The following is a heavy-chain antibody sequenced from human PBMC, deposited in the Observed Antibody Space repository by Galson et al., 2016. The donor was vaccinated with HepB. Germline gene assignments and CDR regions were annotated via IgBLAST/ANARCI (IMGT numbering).Heavy chain of an antibody. CDR3: AKDLAVAGDY. J-gene: IGHJ4*02. CDR2: ISGSGGNT. D-gene: IGHD6-19*01. V-gene: IGHV3-23*01. Sequence: SLRLSCAASGFTFNGYAMSWVRQAPGKGLEWVSRISGSGGNTYYADSVKGRFTISRDNSKHTLYLQMNTLRAEDTAVYYCAKDLAVAGDYWGQGTLVTVSS. CDR1: GFTFNGYA.